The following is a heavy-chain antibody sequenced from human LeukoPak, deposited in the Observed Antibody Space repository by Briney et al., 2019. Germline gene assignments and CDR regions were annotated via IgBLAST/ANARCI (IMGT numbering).Heavy chain of an antibody. CDR1: GFTFSNYW. J-gene: IGHJ5*01. CDR3: ARARFDS. CDR2: INSDGSSR. Sequence: PGGSLRLSCAASGFTFSNYWMHWVRQTPGKGLVWVSRINSDGSSRNYADSVKGRFTVSRDNSENTVSLQMNSLRAEDTAVYFCARARFDSWGQGTLVTVSS. V-gene: IGHV3-74*01.